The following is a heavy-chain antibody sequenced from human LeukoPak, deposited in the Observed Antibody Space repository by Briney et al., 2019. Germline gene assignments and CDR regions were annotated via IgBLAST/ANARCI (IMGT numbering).Heavy chain of an antibody. CDR3: ARAHNSSWYYYYCYMDV. CDR2: INPNSGGT. Sequence: GASVKVSCKASGYTFTGYYMHWVRQAPGQGLEWMGWINPNSGGTNYAQKFQGRVTMTRDTSISTAYMELSRLRSDDTAVYYCARAHNSSWYYYYCYMDVWGKGTTVTVSS. CDR1: GYTFTGYY. V-gene: IGHV1-2*02. J-gene: IGHJ6*03. D-gene: IGHD6-13*01.